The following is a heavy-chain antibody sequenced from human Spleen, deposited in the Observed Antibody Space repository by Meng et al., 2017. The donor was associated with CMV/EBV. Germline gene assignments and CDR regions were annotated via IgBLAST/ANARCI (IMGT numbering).Heavy chain of an antibody. CDR2: ISSSGSTI. CDR1: GFTFSDYY. D-gene: IGHD4-17*01. CDR3: ARGPDYGDYPYYFDY. J-gene: IGHJ4*02. V-gene: IGHV3-11*04. Sequence: GGSLRLSCAASGFTFSDYYMSWIRQAPGKGLEWVSYISSSGSTIYYADSVKGRFTISRDNAKNSLYLQMNSLRAEDTAVYYCARGPDYGDYPYYFDYWGQGTLVTVSS.